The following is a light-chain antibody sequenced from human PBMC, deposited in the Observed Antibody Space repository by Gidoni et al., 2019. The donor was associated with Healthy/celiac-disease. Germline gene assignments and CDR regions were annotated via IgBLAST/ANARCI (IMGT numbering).Light chain of an antibody. J-gene: IGKJ5*01. CDR1: QSVSSY. CDR3: QQRSNWFT. Sequence: EIVLTQSPATLSLSPGERATLSCRASQSVSSYLAWYQQKPGNAPRLLIYDASNGATGIPARFSGSWSGTVFTLTISRLEPEDFAVYYCQQRSNWFTFGQGTRLEIK. CDR2: DAS. V-gene: IGKV3-11*01.